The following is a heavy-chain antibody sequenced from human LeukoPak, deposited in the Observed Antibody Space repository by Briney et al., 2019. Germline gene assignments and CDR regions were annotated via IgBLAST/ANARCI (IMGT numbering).Heavy chain of an antibody. Sequence: PGGSLRLSYTASGFTFSSYGMHWVRQAPGKGLEWVAFIRYDGSNGYYADAVKGRFTIFRDNSKKMLYLQMNSLRAEDTAVYYWAKDWEAYCGGDCYSAFDYWGQGTLVTVSS. CDR3: AKDWEAYCGGDCYSAFDY. V-gene: IGHV3-30*02. CDR1: GFTFSSYG. D-gene: IGHD2-21*01. CDR2: IRYDGSNG. J-gene: IGHJ4*02.